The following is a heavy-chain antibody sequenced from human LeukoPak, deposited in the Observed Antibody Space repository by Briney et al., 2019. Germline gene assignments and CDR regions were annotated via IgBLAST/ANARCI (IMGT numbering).Heavy chain of an antibody. CDR1: GFTFSTYG. CDR3: ARFLALYAFDI. V-gene: IGHV3-33*01. CDR2: IWFDGSNR. Sequence: GGSLRLSCTASGFTFSTYGMHWVRQAPGKGLEWVALIWFDGSNRYYADSVKGRFTISRDNSKNTVYLQMNSLRAGDTAVYYCARFLALYAFDIWGQGTMVTVSS. J-gene: IGHJ3*02.